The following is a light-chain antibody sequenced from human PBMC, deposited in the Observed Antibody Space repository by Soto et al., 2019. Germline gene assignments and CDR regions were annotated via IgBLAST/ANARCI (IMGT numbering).Light chain of an antibody. CDR1: QSVLYSSNNKNY. Sequence: DIVMTQSPDSLAVSLGERANINCKSSQSVLYSSNNKNYLAWYQQKPGQPPKSLIYWASTRESGVPDRFSGSGSGTDFTLTISSLQAEDVAVYYCQQYYTTPWTFGQGTKVEIK. J-gene: IGKJ1*01. V-gene: IGKV4-1*01. CDR3: QQYYTTPWT. CDR2: WAS.